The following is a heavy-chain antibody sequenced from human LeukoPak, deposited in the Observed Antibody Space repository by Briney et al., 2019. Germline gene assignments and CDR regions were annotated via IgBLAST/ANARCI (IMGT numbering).Heavy chain of an antibody. CDR1: GFTFTNYG. Sequence: PGGSLRLSCGASGFTFTNYGMHWVRQAPGKGLEWVGRIRTKANSYATAYAASVKGRFTISRDDSKNTAYLQMDSLKTEDTALYYCIGEYFDFWGQGTLVTVSS. CDR3: IGEYFDF. J-gene: IGHJ4*02. V-gene: IGHV3-73*01. CDR2: IRTKANSYAT.